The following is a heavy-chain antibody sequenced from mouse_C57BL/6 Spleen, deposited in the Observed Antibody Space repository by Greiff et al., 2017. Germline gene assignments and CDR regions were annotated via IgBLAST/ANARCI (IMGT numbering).Heavy chain of an antibody. CDR3: AREEGWYFDY. Sequence: VQLQESGPELVKPGASVKISCKASGYAFSSSWMNWVKQRPGKGLEWIGRISPGDGDTNYNGKFKGKATLTADKSSSTAYMQLSSLTSEDSAVYFCAREEGWYFDYWGQGTTLTVSS. D-gene: IGHD2-3*01. J-gene: IGHJ2*01. V-gene: IGHV1-82*01. CDR1: GYAFSSSW. CDR2: ISPGDGDT.